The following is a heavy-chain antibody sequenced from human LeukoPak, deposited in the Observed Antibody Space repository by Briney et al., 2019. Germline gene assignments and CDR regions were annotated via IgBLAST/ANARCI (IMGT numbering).Heavy chain of an antibody. CDR1: GGSISSYY. CDR2: IYSSGST. D-gene: IGHD4-17*01. J-gene: IGHJ4*02. Sequence: PSETLSLTCTVSGGSISSYYWSWIRQPPGKGLEWIGYIYSSGSTSYNPSLKSRVTMSIDTSKNQFSLKVKSATAADTAVYYCARESNGDYSDYWGQGTLVTVSS. CDR3: ARESNGDYSDY. V-gene: IGHV4-59*01.